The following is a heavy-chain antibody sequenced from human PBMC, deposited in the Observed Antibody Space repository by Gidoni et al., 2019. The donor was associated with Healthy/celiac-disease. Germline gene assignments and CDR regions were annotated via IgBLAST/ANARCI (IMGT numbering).Heavy chain of an antibody. CDR2: IIPILGIA. V-gene: IGHV1-69*09. Sequence: QVQLVQSGAEVKKPGSSVKVSCKASGGTFSSYAIRWVRQAPGQGLGWMGRIIPILGIANYAQKFQGRVTITADKSTSTAYMELSSLRSEDTAVYYCARYCSSTSCYNGMDVWGQGTTVTVSS. CDR3: ARYCSSTSCYNGMDV. D-gene: IGHD2-2*02. CDR1: GGTFSSYA. J-gene: IGHJ6*02.